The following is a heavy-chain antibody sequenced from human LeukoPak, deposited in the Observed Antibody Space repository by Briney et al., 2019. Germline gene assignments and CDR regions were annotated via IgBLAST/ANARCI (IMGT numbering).Heavy chain of an antibody. CDR1: GFTVSSNY. CDR2: ISWNSGSI. CDR3: AKGDYALDY. D-gene: IGHD4-17*01. V-gene: IGHV3-9*01. J-gene: IGHJ4*02. Sequence: GGSLRLSCAASGFTVSSNYMSWVRQAPGKGLEWVSGISWNSGSIGYADSVKGRFTISRDNAKNSLYLQMNSLRAEDTALYYCAKGDYALDYWGQGTLVTVSS.